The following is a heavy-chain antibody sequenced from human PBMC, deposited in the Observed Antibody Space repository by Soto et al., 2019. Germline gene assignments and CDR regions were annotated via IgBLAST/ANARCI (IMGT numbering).Heavy chain of an antibody. D-gene: IGHD4-17*01. CDR2: INPNSGGT. V-gene: IGHV1-2*04. J-gene: IGHJ5*02. CDR1: GYTFTGYY. Sequence: QVQLVQSGAEVKKPGASVKVSCKASGYTFTGYYMHWVRQAPGQGLEWMGWINPNSGGTNYAQKFQGWVTMTRDTSIGTAYLVLSRLRSGDKAVYYCASGPPYYGEYWFDPWGKGTLVTVSS. CDR3: ASGPPYYGEYWFDP.